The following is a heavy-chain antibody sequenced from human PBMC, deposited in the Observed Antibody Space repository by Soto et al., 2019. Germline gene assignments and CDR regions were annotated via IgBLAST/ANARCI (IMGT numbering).Heavy chain of an antibody. J-gene: IGHJ4*02. CDR1: GASITYGGYS. CDR3: ARGGGSDSFDY. V-gene: IGHV4-30-2*01. Sequence: SETLSLTCTVSGASITYGGYSWSRIRQTPGKGLEWIGYINHLETTFYNPSFESRLTLSIDRAKNQFSLNLNSMSAADRAVYFCARGGGSDSFDYWGQGILVTVSS. CDR2: INHLETT. D-gene: IGHD1-26*01.